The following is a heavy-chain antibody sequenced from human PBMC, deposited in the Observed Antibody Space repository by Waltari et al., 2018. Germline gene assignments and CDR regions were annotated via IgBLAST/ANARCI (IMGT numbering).Heavy chain of an antibody. Sequence: QVQLQQWGAGLLKPSETLSLTCAVYGGSFSGYYWSWIRQPPGKGLEWIGEINHSGSTHSNPALKSRVTISVETSKNQFSLKLSSVTAADTAVYYCARRPWWGNYGRVLFDYWGQGTLVTVSS. CDR2: INHSGST. J-gene: IGHJ4*02. CDR3: ARRPWWGNYGRVLFDY. CDR1: GGSFSGYY. D-gene: IGHD2-15*01. V-gene: IGHV4-34*01.